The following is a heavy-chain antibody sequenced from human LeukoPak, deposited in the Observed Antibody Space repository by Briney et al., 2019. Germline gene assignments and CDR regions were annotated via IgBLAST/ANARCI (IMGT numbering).Heavy chain of an antibody. J-gene: IGHJ4*02. CDR3: ARDTPAGDFEY. CDR1: GFIVSTNY. D-gene: IGHD6-19*01. CDR2: IYSVGGT. Sequence: GVSLRLSCAASGFIVSTNYMIWVRQAPGKGLEWVSVIYSVGGTYYADSVRGRFTISRDNSKNMLYLQMNSLRAEDTAVYYCARDTPAGDFEYWGQGTLVTVSS. V-gene: IGHV3-53*01.